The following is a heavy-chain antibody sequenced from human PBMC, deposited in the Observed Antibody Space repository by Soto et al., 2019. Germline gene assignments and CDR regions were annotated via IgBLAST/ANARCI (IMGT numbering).Heavy chain of an antibody. CDR1: GGSISSSSYY. J-gene: IGHJ4*02. V-gene: IGHV4-39*01. CDR3: ARLVREDYDFWSGPSPGYFDY. D-gene: IGHD3-3*01. Sequence: SETLSLTCTVSGGSISSSSYYWGWIRQPPGKGLEWIGSIYYSGSTYYNPSLKSRVTISVDTSKNQFSLKLSSVTAADTAVYYCARLVREDYDFWSGPSPGYFDYWAREPWSPSPQ. CDR2: IYYSGST.